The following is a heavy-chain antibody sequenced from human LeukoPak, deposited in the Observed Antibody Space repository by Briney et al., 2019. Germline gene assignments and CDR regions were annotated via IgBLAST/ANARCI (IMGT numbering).Heavy chain of an antibody. V-gene: IGHV4-39*01. D-gene: IGHD3/OR15-3a*01. CDR1: GGSITTSSTYY. Sequence: PSETLSLICTVSGGSITTSSTYYWGWIRQPPGKGLEWIGSIYYDGSTYYNVSLESRVTISVDTPKNHFSLKVNSVTAADTAVYYCARQTGSGLFILPGGKGTLVTVSS. CDR3: ARQTGSGLFILP. J-gene: IGHJ4*02. CDR2: IYYDGST.